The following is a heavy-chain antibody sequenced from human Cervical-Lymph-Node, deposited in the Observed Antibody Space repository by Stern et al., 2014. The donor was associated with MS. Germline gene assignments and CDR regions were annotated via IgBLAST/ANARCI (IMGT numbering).Heavy chain of an antibody. D-gene: IGHD3-16*02. V-gene: IGHV3-9*01. CDR3: AKTLGRSYHDPFDM. CDR1: GFTFDDYA. Sequence: EVQLEESGGGLVQPGRSLRLSCVASGFTFDDYAMHWVRQAPGKGLELVSGISWNGGSRNYEESVKDRVTISRDNATNTMYLQMSSLRPEDTACYYCAKTLGRSYHDPFDMWGQGTMVIVSS. J-gene: IGHJ3*02. CDR2: ISWNGGSR.